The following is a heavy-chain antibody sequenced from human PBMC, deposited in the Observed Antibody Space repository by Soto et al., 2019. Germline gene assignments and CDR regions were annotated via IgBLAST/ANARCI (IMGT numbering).Heavy chain of an antibody. CDR1: GGSIRSYY. D-gene: IGHD3-3*01. V-gene: IGHV4-59*08. Sequence: SETLSLTCTVSGGSIRSYYWSWIRQPPGKGLEWIGYVYYSGSTKYNPSLKSRVTISVDSSKNQFSLKLDSVTAADTAVYYCARLGGYYQVFDHCGQGTLVTVSS. CDR2: VYYSGST. J-gene: IGHJ4*02. CDR3: ARLGGYYQVFDH.